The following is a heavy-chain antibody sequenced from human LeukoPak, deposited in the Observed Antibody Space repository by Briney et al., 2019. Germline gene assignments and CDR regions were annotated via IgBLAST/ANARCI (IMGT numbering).Heavy chain of an antibody. CDR1: GGSISSHY. CDR2: IYYSGGT. D-gene: IGHD7-27*01. J-gene: IGHJ6*03. CDR3: ARVWGDLGGVYYYYYMDV. Sequence: SETLSLTCTVSGGSISSHYWSWIRQPPGKGLEWIGYIYYSGGTIYNPSLKSRVTISVDTSKNQFSLKLSSVTAADTAVYYCARVWGDLGGVYYYYYMDVWGKGTTVTVSS. V-gene: IGHV4-59*11.